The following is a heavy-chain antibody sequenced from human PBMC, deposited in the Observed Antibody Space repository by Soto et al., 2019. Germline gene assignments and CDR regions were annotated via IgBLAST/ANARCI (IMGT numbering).Heavy chain of an antibody. CDR3: VRDSMNTARLIDY. J-gene: IGHJ4*02. D-gene: IGHD5-18*01. CDR1: GLTVSSNY. Sequence: EVQLVESGGGLVQPGGSLRLSCAASGLTVSSNYMSWVRQAPGKGLEWVSLIHSGGSTYYADSVKGRFTISRDNSKNTLYLQMNSLRGEDTAVYYCVRDSMNTARLIDYWGQGTLVTVSS. V-gene: IGHV3-66*01. CDR2: IHSGGST.